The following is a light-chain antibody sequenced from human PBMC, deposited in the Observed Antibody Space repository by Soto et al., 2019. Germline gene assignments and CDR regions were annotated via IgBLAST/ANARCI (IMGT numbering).Light chain of an antibody. J-gene: IGKJ1*01. CDR3: QQYNSWPPWT. Sequence: ETVMTQSPATLSVSPGERATLSCRASQSVSSNLAWYQQKPGQAPRLLIYGASTRATGIPARFSGSGSGTEFTLTISSLQSEDFAVYYCQQYNSWPPWTFGQGTKVEIK. V-gene: IGKV3-15*01. CDR1: QSVSSN. CDR2: GAS.